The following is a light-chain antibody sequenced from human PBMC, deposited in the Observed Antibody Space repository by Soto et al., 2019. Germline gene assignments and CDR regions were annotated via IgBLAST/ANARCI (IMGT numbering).Light chain of an antibody. CDR1: QSVSSF. CDR2: DAS. Sequence: IVLTQSPASLSVSPGESVTLSCRASQSVSSFLAWYQQKPGQAPRLLIYDASNRATGIPARFSGSGSGTDFTLTISSLEPVDFAVYYCQQCSSWPHTFGRGTKLEIK. CDR3: QQCSSWPHT. J-gene: IGKJ2*01. V-gene: IGKV3-11*01.